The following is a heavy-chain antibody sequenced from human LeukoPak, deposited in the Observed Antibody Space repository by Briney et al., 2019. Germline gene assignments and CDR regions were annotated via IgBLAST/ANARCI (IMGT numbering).Heavy chain of an antibody. Sequence: GGSLRLSCAASGFTFSSYWMSWVRQAPGKGLEWVANIKKDGSEKNYVDSVKGRFTISRDNAKKTLYLQMNSLRDEDTAVYYCVRGGYYYCAWGQGTLVTVSS. CDR2: IKKDGSEK. V-gene: IGHV3-7*01. CDR3: VRGGYYYCA. CDR1: GFTFSSYW. J-gene: IGHJ5*02. D-gene: IGHD2-21*01.